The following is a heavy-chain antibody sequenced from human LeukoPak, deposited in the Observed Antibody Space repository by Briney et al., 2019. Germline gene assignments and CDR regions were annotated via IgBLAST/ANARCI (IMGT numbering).Heavy chain of an antibody. CDR1: GFTISSYW. J-gene: IGHJ4*02. D-gene: IGHD3-10*01. CDR2: IKQDGSEK. CDR3: ARSIRGSARFDY. V-gene: IGHV3-7*04. Sequence: GGSLRLSCAASGFTISSYWMSWVRQAPGKGLEWVANIKQDGSEKYYVGSVRGRFTISSDNAKNSLYLQMNSLRAEDTAVYYCARSIRGSARFDYWGQGTLVTVSS.